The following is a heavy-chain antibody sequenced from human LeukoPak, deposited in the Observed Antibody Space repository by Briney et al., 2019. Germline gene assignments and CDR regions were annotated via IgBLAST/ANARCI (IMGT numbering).Heavy chain of an antibody. V-gene: IGHV4-39*01. D-gene: IGHD3-3*01. J-gene: IGHJ5*02. Sequence: SETLSLTCTVSGGSISSSSYYWGRIRHPPGKGLEWIGRIYYSGSTYYNPSLKSRVTISVDTSKNQFSLKLSSVTAADTAVYYCASRRGLRFLEWLGNWFDPWGQGTLVTVSS. CDR2: IYYSGST. CDR3: ASRRGLRFLEWLGNWFDP. CDR1: GGSISSSSYY.